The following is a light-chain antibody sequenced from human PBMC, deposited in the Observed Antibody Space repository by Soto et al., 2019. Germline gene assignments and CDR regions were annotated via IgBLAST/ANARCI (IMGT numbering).Light chain of an antibody. CDR1: QSVRTY. CDR3: QQRSNPFT. V-gene: IGKV3-11*01. CDR2: DAS. J-gene: IGKJ3*01. Sequence: EIVLTQAPATLSLSPGERATLSCRATQSVRTYLAWYPQKPVQAPRLLIYDASKRATALPARFIGSGSGTDFTLTISSLEPEDFAVYYCQQRSNPFTVGPGTKLYIK.